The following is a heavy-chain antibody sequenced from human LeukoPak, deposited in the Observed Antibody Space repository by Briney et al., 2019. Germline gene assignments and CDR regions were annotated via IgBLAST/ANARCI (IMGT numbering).Heavy chain of an antibody. CDR1: GYTFTNYG. J-gene: IGHJ5*02. D-gene: IGHD2-15*01. Sequence: ASVKVSCKASGYTFTNYGISGVRQAPGQGLEWMAWSSTYDHDTNYAQKFRGRVTMTRDTSTSTAYLELRSLGSDDTAVYYCVRDYFCSGGTCDDCFDPWGQGTLVTVSS. V-gene: IGHV1-18*01. CDR2: SSTYDHDT. CDR3: VRDYFCSGGTCDDCFDP.